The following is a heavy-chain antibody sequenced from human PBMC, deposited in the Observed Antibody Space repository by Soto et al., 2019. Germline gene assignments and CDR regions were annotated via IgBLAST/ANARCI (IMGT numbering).Heavy chain of an antibody. V-gene: IGHV1-69*02. J-gene: IGHJ4*02. Sequence: QVQLVQSGAEVKKPGSSVKVSCKASGGTFSSYTISWVRQAPGQGLEWMGRIIPILGIANYAQKFQGRVTITADKSTSTAYMELSSLRSEDTAVYYCARVNSGNWNFDYWGQGTLVTVSS. CDR2: IIPILGIA. CDR3: ARVNSGNWNFDY. D-gene: IGHD1-1*01. CDR1: GGTFSSYT.